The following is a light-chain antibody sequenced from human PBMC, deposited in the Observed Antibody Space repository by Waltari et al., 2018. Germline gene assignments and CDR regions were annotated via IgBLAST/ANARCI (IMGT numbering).Light chain of an antibody. CDR3: QQRGDWPPFT. J-gene: IGKJ3*01. V-gene: IGKV3-11*01. Sequence: VLTQSPATLSLSPGERATLSCRASQSISSYLAWYQQKPGQAPRLLIYDASNRATGIPARFSGSGSGTDFTLTLSSLEPEDFAVYYCQQRGDWPPFTFGPGTKVDIK. CDR2: DAS. CDR1: QSISSY.